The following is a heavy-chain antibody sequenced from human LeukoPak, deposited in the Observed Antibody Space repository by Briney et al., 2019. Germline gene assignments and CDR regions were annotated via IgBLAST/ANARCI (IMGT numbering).Heavy chain of an antibody. J-gene: IGHJ4*02. D-gene: IGHD6-19*01. Sequence: GGSLRLSCAASGFTFSNSAMNWVRQAPGKGLEWVSAISGSGGSTYYADSVKGRFTISRDNSKNTLYLQMNSLRAEDTAVYYCAKIPTRYSSGWWGQGTLVTVSS. CDR2: ISGSGGST. CDR3: AKIPTRYSSGW. V-gene: IGHV3-23*01. CDR1: GFTFSNSA.